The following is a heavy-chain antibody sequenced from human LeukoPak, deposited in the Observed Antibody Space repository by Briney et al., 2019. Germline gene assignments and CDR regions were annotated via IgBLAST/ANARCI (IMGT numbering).Heavy chain of an antibody. D-gene: IGHD2-2*01. V-gene: IGHV3-7*01. J-gene: IGHJ4*02. CDR1: GFTFSNYW. Sequence: GGSLRLSCGTSGFTFSNYWMSWVRQAPGKGLEWVTNINLDGSEKYYVDPVRGRFTISKDNARNSLLLQMNSLRVEDTAVYYCARSIGCSGPKCYGVYYFDFWGQGALVTVSS. CDR3: ARSIGCSGPKCYGVYYFDF. CDR2: INLDGSEK.